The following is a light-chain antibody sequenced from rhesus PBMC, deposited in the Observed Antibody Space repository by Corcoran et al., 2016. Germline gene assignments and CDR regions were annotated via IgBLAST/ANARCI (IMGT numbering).Light chain of an antibody. J-gene: IGKJ2*01. CDR2: EVS. CDR3: MQGIEYPYS. Sequence: DIVMTQTPLSLPVTPGEPASISCRSSQSLLDSEDGNTYLEWYLQKPGQSPQPLIYEVSNRVSGVPERCSGRGSDTDFTLKISRVEAEDVGVYYCMQGIEYPYSFGQGTKVEIK. CDR1: QSLLDSEDGNTY. V-gene: IGKV2S20*01.